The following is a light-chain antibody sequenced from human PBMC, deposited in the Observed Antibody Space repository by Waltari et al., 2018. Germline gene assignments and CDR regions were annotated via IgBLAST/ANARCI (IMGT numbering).Light chain of an antibody. CDR2: AAS. CDR3: QQYASSPRT. J-gene: IGKJ1*01. V-gene: IGKV3-20*01. Sequence: EIVLTQSPGTLSLSTGERATLSCRATQSVSRNFLAWYQQKAGQAPRLLIYAASTRATGIPDRFSGSGSGTDFTLTISRLEPEDFAVYYCQQYASSPRTFGQGTKVEIK. CDR1: QSVSRNF.